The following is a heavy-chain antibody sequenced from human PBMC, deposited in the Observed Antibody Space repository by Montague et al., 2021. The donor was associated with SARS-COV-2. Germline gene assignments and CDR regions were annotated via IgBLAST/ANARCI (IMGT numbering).Heavy chain of an antibody. J-gene: IGHJ3*02. CDR3: ATYYDILTGYYIDAFDI. CDR2: IYYSGST. CDR1: GGSISSSSYY. V-gene: IGHV4-39*01. Sequence: SETLSLTCTVSGGSISSSSYYWGWIRQPPGKGLEWIGSIYYSGSTYYNPSLKSRVTISVDTSKNQFSLKLSSVTAADKAVYYWATYYDILTGYYIDAFDIWGQGTMVTVSS. D-gene: IGHD3-9*01.